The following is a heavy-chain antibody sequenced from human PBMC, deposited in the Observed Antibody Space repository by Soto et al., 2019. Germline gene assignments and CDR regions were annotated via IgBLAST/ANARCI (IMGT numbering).Heavy chain of an antibody. V-gene: IGHV1-18*01. Sequence: ASVKVSCKASGYTFTSYCISWVRHAPGRGLEWMGWISAYNGNTNYAQKLQGRVTMTTDTSTSTAYMELRSLRSDDTAVYYCARDDSGSDYIWGSYQILAYWGQGTLVTVSS. CDR1: GYTFTSYC. CDR2: ISAYNGNT. CDR3: ARDDSGSDYIWGSYQILAY. D-gene: IGHD3-16*02. J-gene: IGHJ4*02.